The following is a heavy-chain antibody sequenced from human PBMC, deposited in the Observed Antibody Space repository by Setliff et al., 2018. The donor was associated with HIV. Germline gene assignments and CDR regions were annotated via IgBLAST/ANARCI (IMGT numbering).Heavy chain of an antibody. Sequence: ASVTVSCKTSGDKFGSFDINWVRQASGQGLEWVGWVYASTGHTAYARKFEGRVTMTWDPSTGIGYMELNSLRADDTAVYYCARGIDILVKMGIYYHYMDVWGKGTTVTVSS. D-gene: IGHD2-15*01. CDR3: ARGIDILVKMGIYYHYMDV. V-gene: IGHV1-8*01. J-gene: IGHJ6*03. CDR2: VYASTGHT. CDR1: GDKFGSFD.